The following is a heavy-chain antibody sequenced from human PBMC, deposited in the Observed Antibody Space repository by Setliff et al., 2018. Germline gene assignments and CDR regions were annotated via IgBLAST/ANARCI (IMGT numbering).Heavy chain of an antibody. CDR3: ARHKVIKKEFIRLTWFDP. J-gene: IGHJ5*02. D-gene: IGHD3-10*01. Sequence: SETLSLTCTVSGGSISSYYWSWIRQPPGKGLEWIGYIYYSGSTNYNPSLKSRVTISGDTSSNQFSLNLNSVTAADTAVYYCARHKVIKKEFIRLTWFDPWGQGTPVTVSS. CDR2: IYYSGST. CDR1: GGSISSYY. V-gene: IGHV4-59*08.